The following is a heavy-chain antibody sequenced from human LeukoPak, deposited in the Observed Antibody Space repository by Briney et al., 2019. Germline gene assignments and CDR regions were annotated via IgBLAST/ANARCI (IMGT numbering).Heavy chain of an antibody. D-gene: IGHD1-26*01. CDR2: ISAYNGNT. V-gene: IGHV1-18*01. CDR1: GYTFTSYG. Sequence: ASVKVSCKASGYTFTSYGISWVRQAPGHGLEWMGWISAYNGNTNYAQKLQGRVTMTTDTSTSTAYMELRSLRSADTAVYYCAREGQVVGRTMSDYWGQGTLVTVSS. CDR3: AREGQVVGRTMSDY. J-gene: IGHJ4*02.